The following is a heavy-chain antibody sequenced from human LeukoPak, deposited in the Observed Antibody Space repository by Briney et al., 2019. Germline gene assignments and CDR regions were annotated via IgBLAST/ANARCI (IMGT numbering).Heavy chain of an antibody. CDR3: ARALTFYGMDV. V-gene: IGHV3-30*04. J-gene: IGHJ6*04. D-gene: IGHD2-21*02. CDR2: ISYDGSNK. Sequence: PGRSLRLSCAASGFTFSSYDMHWVRQAPGKGLEWVAVISYDGSNKYYADSAKGRFTISRDNSKNTLHLQMNSLRAEDTAVYYCARALTFYGMDVWGKGTTVTVSS. CDR1: GFTFSSYD.